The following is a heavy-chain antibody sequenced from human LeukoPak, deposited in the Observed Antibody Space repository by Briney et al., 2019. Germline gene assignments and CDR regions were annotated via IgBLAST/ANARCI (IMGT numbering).Heavy chain of an antibody. Sequence: SETLSLTCAVYGGTFSGYYWGWIPHPPGKGRDGIGEINHGESTNYNPSLKSRVTISVDTSKNQFSLKLSSVTAADTAVYYCARGRPTTNYDFWSGYPKPIDYWGQGTLVTVSS. D-gene: IGHD3-3*01. CDR3: ARGRPTTNYDFWSGYPKPIDY. J-gene: IGHJ4*02. V-gene: IGHV4-34*01. CDR2: INHGEST. CDR1: GGTFSGYY.